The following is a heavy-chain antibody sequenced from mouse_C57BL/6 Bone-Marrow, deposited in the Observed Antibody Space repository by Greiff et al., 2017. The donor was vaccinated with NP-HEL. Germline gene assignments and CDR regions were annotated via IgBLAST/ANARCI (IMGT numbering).Heavy chain of an antibody. V-gene: IGHV5-4*01. CDR3: ARQYSNYLYYYAMDY. D-gene: IGHD2-5*01. CDR2: ISDGGSYT. J-gene: IGHJ4*01. CDR1: GFTFSSYA. Sequence: EVHLVESGGGLVKPGGSLKLSCAASGFTFSSYAMSWVRQTPEKRLEWVATISDGGSYTYYPDNVKGRFTISRDNAKNNLYLQMSHLKSEDTAMYYCARQYSNYLYYYAMDYWGQGTSVTVSS.